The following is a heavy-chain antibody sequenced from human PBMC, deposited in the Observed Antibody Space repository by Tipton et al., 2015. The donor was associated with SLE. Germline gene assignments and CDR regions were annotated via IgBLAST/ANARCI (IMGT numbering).Heavy chain of an antibody. J-gene: IGHJ4*01. Sequence: LSLTCTVSGYSISSGYYWGWIRQPPGKGLEWIGSIYHSGSTYYNPSLKSRVTISVDTSENQFSLQLDSVTPEDTAVYYCARDSGWLVDCWGHGTLVTVSS. CDR3: ARDSGWLVDC. CDR1: GYSISSGYY. D-gene: IGHD6-19*01. CDR2: IYHSGST. V-gene: IGHV4-38-2*02.